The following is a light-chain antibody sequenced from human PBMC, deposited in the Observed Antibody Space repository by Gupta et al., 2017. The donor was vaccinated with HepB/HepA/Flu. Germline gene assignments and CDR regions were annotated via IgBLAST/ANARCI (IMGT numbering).Light chain of an antibody. J-gene: IGKJ2*01. CDR2: VAS. Sequence: IVMTQYPATLSVSPGERATLSCTASQSIGSSLAWYQHRGGQAPRLVINVASTRATGIPARFSGSGSGTEFTLTISSLQSEDFAVYYCQKYNNWPVTFGQGTKLEIK. V-gene: IGKV3-15*01. CDR1: QSIGSS. CDR3: QKYNNWPVT.